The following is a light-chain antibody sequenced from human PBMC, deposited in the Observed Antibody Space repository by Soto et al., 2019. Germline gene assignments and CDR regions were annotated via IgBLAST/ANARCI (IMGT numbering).Light chain of an antibody. CDR1: RSVLYGSDNENN. V-gene: IGKV4-1*01. J-gene: IGKJ2*01. CDR3: QQYYIVTYT. CDR2: WAS. Sequence: DIVMTQSPDSLAVSLGERATIHCKSSRSVLYGSDNENNLAWYQQKPGLPPKLLIYWASTRESGVPARFSCIVSGTDFTLTISILQAEDVAVYSCQQYYIVTYTFGPGTKLEIK.